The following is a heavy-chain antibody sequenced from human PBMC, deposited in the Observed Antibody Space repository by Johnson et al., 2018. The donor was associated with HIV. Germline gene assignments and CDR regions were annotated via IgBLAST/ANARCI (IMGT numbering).Heavy chain of an antibody. CDR2: ISSDGSNK. J-gene: IGHJ3*02. CDR3: AKPQWVSSGAFDI. D-gene: IGHD3-3*01. Sequence: QMQLVESGGGVVQPGGSLRLSCVASGFTFSSYGMHWVRQAPGKGLEWVAFISSDGSNKYFAVSVTGRFSISRDNSKNTLYLQMNSLTAEDTAVYYCAKPQWVSSGAFDIWGQGTMVTVSS. V-gene: IGHV3-30*02. CDR1: GFTFSSYG.